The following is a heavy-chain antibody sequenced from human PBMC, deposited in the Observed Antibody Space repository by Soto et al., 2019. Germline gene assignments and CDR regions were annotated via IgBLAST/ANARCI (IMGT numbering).Heavy chain of an antibody. V-gene: IGHV3-48*02. D-gene: IGHD1-26*01. CDR1: GFRFSDYS. Sequence: EVQLLESGGGLIHPGGSLRLSCVTSGFRFSDYSMNWVRQAPGKGLEWVSYITSSGDSIYYAESVKGRFTVSRDNTMNSLFLQMNSLKEGDTALSHCASLPNGSGVTSWGQGALVTGSS. CDR2: ITSSGDSI. CDR3: ASLPNGSGVTS. J-gene: IGHJ4*02.